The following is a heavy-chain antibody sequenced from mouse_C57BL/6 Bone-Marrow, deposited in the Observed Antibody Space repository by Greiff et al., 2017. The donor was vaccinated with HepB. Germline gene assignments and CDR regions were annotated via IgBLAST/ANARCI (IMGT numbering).Heavy chain of an antibody. J-gene: IGHJ4*01. V-gene: IGHV14-4*01. Sequence: EVQLQESGAELVRPGASVKLSCTASGFNIKDDYMHWVKQRPEQGLEWIGWIDPENGDTEYASKFQGKATITADTSSNTAYLQLSSLTSEDTAVYYCTSYYYAMDYWGQGTSVTVSS. CDR2: IDPENGDT. CDR1: GFNIKDDY. CDR3: TSYYYAMDY.